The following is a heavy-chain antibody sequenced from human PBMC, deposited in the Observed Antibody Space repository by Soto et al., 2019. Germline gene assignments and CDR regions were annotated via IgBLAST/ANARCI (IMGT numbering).Heavy chain of an antibody. Sequence: EVQLLESGGGLVQPGGSLRLSCAASGFTFSSYAMSWVRQAPGKGLEWVSAISGSGGSTYYADSVKGRFTISRDNSKNTLYLQMNSVRAEDTAVYYCAKERYCSGGNTLGRIYYYYYGMDVWGQGTTVTVSS. V-gene: IGHV3-23*01. CDR1: GFTFSSYA. D-gene: IGHD2-15*01. CDR2: ISGSGGST. J-gene: IGHJ6*02. CDR3: AKERYCSGGNTLGRIYYYYYGMDV.